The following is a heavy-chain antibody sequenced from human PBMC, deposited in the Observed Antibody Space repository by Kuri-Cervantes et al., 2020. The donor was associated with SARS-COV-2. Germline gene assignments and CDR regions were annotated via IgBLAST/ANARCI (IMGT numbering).Heavy chain of an antibody. J-gene: IGHJ4*02. CDR2: ISFDGRNT. Sequence: GGSLRLSCEASGFIFSDYAMDWVRQAPGKGLEWVAIISFDGRNTKFADSVKGRFTISRDNPKNVVYLQMNSLRIEDTAEYFCARDPWRADTSVWKRPFDYWGQGTLVTVSS. CDR1: GFIFSDYA. D-gene: IGHD6-19*01. V-gene: IGHV3-30*14. CDR3: ARDPWRADTSVWKRPFDY.